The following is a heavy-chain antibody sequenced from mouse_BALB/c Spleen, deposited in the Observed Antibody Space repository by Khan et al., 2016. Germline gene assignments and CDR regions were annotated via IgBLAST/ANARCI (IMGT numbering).Heavy chain of an antibody. J-gene: IGHJ3*01. CDR2: IYPYNGGT. CDR3: ARGSPVGCAY. Sequence: VQLQQSGPELVKPGASVKISCKASGYTFTDYNMHWVKQSHGKSLEWIGYIYPYNGGTGYNQKFKSKATLTVDNSSSTAYMELRSLTSEDSAVYYCARGSPVGCAYWGQGTLVTVSA. CDR1: GYTFTDYN. V-gene: IGHV1S29*02.